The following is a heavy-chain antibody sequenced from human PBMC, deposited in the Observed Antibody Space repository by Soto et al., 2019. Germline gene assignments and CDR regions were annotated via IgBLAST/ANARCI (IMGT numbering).Heavy chain of an antibody. Sequence: PGGSLRLSCAASGFTFSSYWMSWVRQAPGKGLEWVANIKQDGSEKYYVDSVKGRFTISRDNAKNSLYLQMNSLRAEDTAVYYCARDGIAAAGTPYYDSYGMEVWGKGTTVT. CDR2: IKQDGSEK. J-gene: IGHJ6*04. CDR1: GFTFSSYW. D-gene: IGHD6-13*01. V-gene: IGHV3-7*03. CDR3: ARDGIAAAGTPYYDSYGMEV.